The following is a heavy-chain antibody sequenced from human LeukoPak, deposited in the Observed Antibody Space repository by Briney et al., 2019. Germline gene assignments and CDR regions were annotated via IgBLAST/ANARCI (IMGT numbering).Heavy chain of an antibody. CDR2: ISAYNGNT. D-gene: IGHD3-22*01. V-gene: IGHV1-18*01. J-gene: IGHJ1*01. CDR3: SKCLRTAADDSSGSAC. CDR1: SYTFTSYG. Sequence: ASVKVSCKASSYTFTSYGISWVRQAPGQGLEWMGWISAYNGNTKYAQKFQGRVTMTTDTSTSTAYMELRSLCIDVREVYYCSKCLRTAADDSSGSACGGQGTLVTVSS.